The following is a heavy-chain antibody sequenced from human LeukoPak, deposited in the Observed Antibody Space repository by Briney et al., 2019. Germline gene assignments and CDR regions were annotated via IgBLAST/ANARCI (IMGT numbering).Heavy chain of an antibody. J-gene: IGHJ4*02. CDR1: GFTFSSYW. CDR3: ARDSSPTVTVTDDY. CDR2: IKQDGSEK. Sequence: GGSLRLSCTTSGFTFSSYWMSWVRQAPGEGLEWVANIKQDGSEKYYVDSVKGRFTISRDNAKNSLYLQMNSLRAEDTAVYYCARDSSPTVTVTDDYWGQGTLVTVSS. D-gene: IGHD4-17*01. V-gene: IGHV3-7*01.